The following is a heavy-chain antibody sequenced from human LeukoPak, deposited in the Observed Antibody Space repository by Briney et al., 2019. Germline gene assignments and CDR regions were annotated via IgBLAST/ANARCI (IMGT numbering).Heavy chain of an antibody. CDR3: ARGWGRSRWAAFDI. Sequence: AASVKVSCKASGYTFTGYYMHWVRQAPGQGLEWMGWINPNSGGTNYAQKFQGRVTMTRDTSISTAYMELSRLRSDDTAVYYCARGWGRSRWAAFDIWGQGTMVTVSS. J-gene: IGHJ3*02. D-gene: IGHD3-16*01. V-gene: IGHV1-2*02. CDR2: INPNSGGT. CDR1: GYTFTGYY.